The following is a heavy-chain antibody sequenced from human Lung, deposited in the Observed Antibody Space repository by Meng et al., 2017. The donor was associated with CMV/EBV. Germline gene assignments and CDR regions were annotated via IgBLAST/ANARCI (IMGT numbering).Heavy chain of an antibody. Sequence: ASVXVSFKASGYTFTGYYMHWVRQAPGQGLEWMGWINPNSGGTNYAQKFQGRVTMTRDTSISTAYMELSRLRSDDTAVYYCAGGPRSSTSLGYWGQGTLVTVSS. CDR3: AGGPRSSTSLGY. J-gene: IGHJ4*02. V-gene: IGHV1-2*02. CDR2: INPNSGGT. CDR1: GYTFTGYY. D-gene: IGHD2-2*01.